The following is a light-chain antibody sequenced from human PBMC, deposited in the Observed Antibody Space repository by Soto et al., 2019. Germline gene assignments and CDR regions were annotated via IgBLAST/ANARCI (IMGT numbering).Light chain of an antibody. CDR3: QQRSNWPPALS. V-gene: IGKV3-11*01. CDR2: DAS. J-gene: IGKJ4*01. Sequence: EVQLTQSPATLSLSPGDRATLSCRPSQSVNDFLAWYQQKPGQTPRLLIYDASKRATGIPGRFSGSGSGTDFTLTISSLEPEDFAVYYCQQRSNWPPALSFGGGTKVDIK. CDR1: QSVNDF.